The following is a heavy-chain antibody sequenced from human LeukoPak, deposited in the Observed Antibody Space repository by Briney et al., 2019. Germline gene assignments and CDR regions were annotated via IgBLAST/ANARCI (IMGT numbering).Heavy chain of an antibody. CDR2: INHSGST. CDR3: ARSPRGWYQEDLDY. V-gene: IGHV4-34*01. Sequence: SETLSLTCAVYGGSFSGYYWSWIRQPPGKGLEWIGEINHSGSTNYNPSLKSRVTISVDTSKNQFSPKLSSVTAADTAVYDCARSPRGWYQEDLDYWGQGTMVTVSS. J-gene: IGHJ4*02. CDR1: GGSFSGYY. D-gene: IGHD6-19*01.